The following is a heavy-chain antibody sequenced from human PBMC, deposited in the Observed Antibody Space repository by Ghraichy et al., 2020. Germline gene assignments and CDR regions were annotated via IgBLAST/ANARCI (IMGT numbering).Heavy chain of an antibody. CDR1: GGTFSSYA. CDR2: IIPILGIA. CDR3: ARTAVAGTFDY. Sequence: SVKVSCKASGGTFSSYAISWVRQAPGQGLEWMGRIIPILGIANYAQKFQGRVTLTADKSTSTAYMELSSLRSEDTAVYYCARTAVAGTFDYWGQGTLVTVSS. D-gene: IGHD6-19*01. J-gene: IGHJ4*02. V-gene: IGHV1-69*04.